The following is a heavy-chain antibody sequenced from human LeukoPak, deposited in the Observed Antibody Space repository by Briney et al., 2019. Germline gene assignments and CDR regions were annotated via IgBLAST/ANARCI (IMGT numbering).Heavy chain of an antibody. J-gene: IGHJ4*02. CDR3: ARGPHYSRGEYFDY. CDR2: INWNGGST. V-gene: IGHV3-20*04. CDR1: GFTFDDYG. D-gene: IGHD4-11*01. Sequence: GGSLRLSCAASGFTFDDYGMSWVRQAPGKGLEWVSGINWNGGSTGYADSVKGRFTISRDNAKNSLYLQMNSLRAADTAMYYCARGPHYSRGEYFDYWGQGTLVTVSS.